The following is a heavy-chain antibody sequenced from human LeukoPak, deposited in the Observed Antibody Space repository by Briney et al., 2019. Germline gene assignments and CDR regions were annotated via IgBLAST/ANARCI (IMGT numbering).Heavy chain of an antibody. J-gene: IGHJ6*04. Sequence: QPGGSLRLSCAASGFTFSSYEMNWVRQAPGKGLEWVSYISSSGSTIYYADSVKGRFTISRDNAKNSLYLQMTSLRAEDTAVYYCAREVYYYGSGSYSYYYGMDVWSKGTTVTVSS. CDR1: GFTFSSYE. CDR3: AREVYYYGSGSYSYYYGMDV. V-gene: IGHV3-48*03. CDR2: ISSSGSTI. D-gene: IGHD3-10*01.